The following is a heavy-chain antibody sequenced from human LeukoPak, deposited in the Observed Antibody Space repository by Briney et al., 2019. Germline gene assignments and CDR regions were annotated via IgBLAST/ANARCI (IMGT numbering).Heavy chain of an antibody. J-gene: IGHJ3*02. Sequence: SETLSLTCTVSGGSISSYYRSWIRQPPGKGLEWIGYIYCSGSTNYNSSLKSRVTLSVDTSKNQFSLKLSSVTAADTAVYYCARVKAAGVAFDIWGQGTMVTVSS. CDR3: ARVKAAGVAFDI. D-gene: IGHD6-13*01. CDR2: IYCSGST. CDR1: GGSISSYY. V-gene: IGHV4-59*01.